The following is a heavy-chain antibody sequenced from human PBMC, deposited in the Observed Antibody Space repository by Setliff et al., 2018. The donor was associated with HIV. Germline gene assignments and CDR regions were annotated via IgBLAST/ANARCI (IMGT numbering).Heavy chain of an antibody. CDR1: GHSFPNDW. J-gene: IGHJ4*02. Sequence: PGESLKISCKDYGHSFPNDWIGWVRQMPGKGLEWVAIIFPGDSETRYSPSFEGRVTISADRSINTVYLQWSSLRASDTAVYYCTRRRRAPGIEDFEAYWGQGTLVTVSS. CDR2: IFPGDSET. D-gene: IGHD1-26*01. V-gene: IGHV5-51*01. CDR3: TRRRRAPGIEDFEAY.